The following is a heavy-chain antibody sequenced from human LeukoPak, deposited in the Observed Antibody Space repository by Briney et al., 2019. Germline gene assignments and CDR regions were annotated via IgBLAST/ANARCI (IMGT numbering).Heavy chain of an antibody. D-gene: IGHD3-10*01. Sequence: GGSLRLSCAASGFTFSSYWMSWVRQAPGKGLEWVANIKQDGSEKYYVDSVKGRFTISRDNAKNSLYLQMNSLRAEDTAVYYCARGELEVRGVIITYYYYYMDVWGKGTTVTISS. CDR1: GFTFSSYW. CDR2: IKQDGSEK. V-gene: IGHV3-7*01. J-gene: IGHJ6*03. CDR3: ARGELEVRGVIITYYYYYMDV.